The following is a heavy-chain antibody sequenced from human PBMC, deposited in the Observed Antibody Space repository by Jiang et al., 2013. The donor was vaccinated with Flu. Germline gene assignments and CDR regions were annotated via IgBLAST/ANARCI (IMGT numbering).Heavy chain of an antibody. D-gene: IGHD3-10*01. CDR3: ASQHWDHGVGSYYMSH. Sequence: CTVSGGSIISESSYWGWIRQPPGKGLEWIGSTYYSGTTYYNPSLKNRVTISVDTSKKQFSLKLSSVTAADTAVYYCASQHWDHGVGSYYMSHWGQGTLVTVSS. V-gene: IGHV4-39*07. CDR1: GGSIISESSY. J-gene: IGHJ4*02. CDR2: TYYSGTT.